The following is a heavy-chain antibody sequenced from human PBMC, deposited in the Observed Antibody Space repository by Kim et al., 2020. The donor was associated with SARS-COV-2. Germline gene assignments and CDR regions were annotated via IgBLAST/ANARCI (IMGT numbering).Heavy chain of an antibody. D-gene: IGHD5-18*01. J-gene: IGHJ4*02. CDR2: DGSKK. Sequence: DGSKKSYADSVKGRLTISRDNSKNTLYLQMNSLRAEDTAVYYCANAWIPDYWGQGTLVTVSS. CDR3: ANAWIPDY. V-gene: IGHV3-30*02.